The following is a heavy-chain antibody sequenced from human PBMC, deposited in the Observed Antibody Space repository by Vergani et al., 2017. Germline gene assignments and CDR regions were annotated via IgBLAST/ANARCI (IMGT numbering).Heavy chain of an antibody. D-gene: IGHD3-22*01. CDR2: INHSGST. Sequence: QVQLQQWGAGLLKPSETLSLTCAVYGGSFSGYYWSWIRQPPGKGLEWIGEINHSGSTNYNPSLKSRVTISVDTSKNQFSLKLSSVTAAYTAVYYCARAYYYDSSGYDAFDIWGQGTMVTVSS. J-gene: IGHJ3*02. V-gene: IGHV4-34*01. CDR3: ARAYYYDSSGYDAFDI. CDR1: GGSFSGYY.